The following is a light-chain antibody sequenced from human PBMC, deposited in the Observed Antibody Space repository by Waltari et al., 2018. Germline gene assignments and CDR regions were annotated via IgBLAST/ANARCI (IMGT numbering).Light chain of an antibody. Sequence: SSELTQGPPVSVALGQTVRITCQGDSVRNHYASWYQQKPGQAPILVNYDKNNRPSGIPGRFSGSISGDTASLTITGARAEDEADYYCNSGDSSAFRWVFGAGTRLTVL. V-gene: IGLV3-19*01. CDR2: DKN. J-gene: IGLJ3*02. CDR3: NSGDSSAFRWV. CDR1: SVRNHY.